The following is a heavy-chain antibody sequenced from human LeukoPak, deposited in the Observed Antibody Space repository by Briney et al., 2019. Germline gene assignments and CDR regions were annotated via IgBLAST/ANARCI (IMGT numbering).Heavy chain of an antibody. CDR2: IYHSGST. CDR3: ARGIGTLSSYDAFDI. CDR1: GGSISSGGYS. V-gene: IGHV4-30-2*01. J-gene: IGHJ3*02. D-gene: IGHD1/OR15-1a*01. Sequence: SETLSLTCAVSGGSISSGGYSWSWIRQPPGKGLEWIGYIYHSGSTYYNPSPKSRVTISVDRSKNQFSLKLSSVPAADTAVYYCARGIGTLSSYDAFDIWGQGTMVTASS.